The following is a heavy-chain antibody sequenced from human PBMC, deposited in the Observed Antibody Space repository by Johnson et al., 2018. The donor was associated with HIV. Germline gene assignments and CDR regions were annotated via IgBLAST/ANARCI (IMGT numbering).Heavy chain of an antibody. CDR3: AKVLVGAKALHV. V-gene: IGHV3-30*02. CDR2: IWYDGSKA. CDR1: GFDFSKYG. D-gene: IGHD1-26*01. J-gene: IGHJ3*01. Sequence: QVQLVESGGGVAQPGASLRLSCEVSGFDFSKYGMHWVRQAPNKGLEWVAFIWYDGSKATYADSVNGRFTVSSDNSKDTLYLQMSSLRLEDTGVYYCAKVLVGAKALHVWGQGTTVSVSS.